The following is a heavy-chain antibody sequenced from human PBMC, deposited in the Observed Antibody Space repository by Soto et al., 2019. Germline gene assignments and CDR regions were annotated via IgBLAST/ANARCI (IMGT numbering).Heavy chain of an antibody. D-gene: IGHD6-19*01. CDR2: ISSSSSTI. V-gene: IGHV3-48*02. Sequence: GGSLRLSCAASGFTFSSYSMNWVRQAPGKGLEWVSYISSSSSTIYYADSVKGRFTISRDNAKNSLFLQMNSLRDEDTAVYYCARGRYSSGWDDAFDIWGQGTMVTVSS. CDR3: ARGRYSSGWDDAFDI. CDR1: GFTFSSYS. J-gene: IGHJ3*02.